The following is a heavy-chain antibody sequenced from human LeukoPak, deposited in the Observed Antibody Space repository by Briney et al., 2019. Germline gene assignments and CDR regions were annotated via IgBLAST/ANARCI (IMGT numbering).Heavy chain of an antibody. CDR3: ARAPIAAAGRGDY. V-gene: IGHV3-53*01. CDR2: IYSGGST. J-gene: IGHJ4*02. D-gene: IGHD6-13*01. CDR1: GFTVSSNY. Sequence: GGSLRLSCAASGFTVSSNYMSWVRRAPGKGLEWVSVIYSGGSTYYADSVRGRFTISRDNSKNTLYLQMNSLRAEDTAVYYCARAPIAAAGRGDYWGQGTLVTVSS.